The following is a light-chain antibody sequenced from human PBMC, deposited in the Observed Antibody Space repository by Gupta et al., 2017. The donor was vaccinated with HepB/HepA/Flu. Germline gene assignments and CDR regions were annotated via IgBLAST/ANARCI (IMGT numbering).Light chain of an antibody. V-gene: IGKV1-6*01. CDR3: RQDNKYPYT. CDR1: QGIRND. CDR2: TTS. Sequence: AIQITLSPTSLSASVGDRNTITCRASQGIRNDLGWYQQKPGKAPNLLIYTTSSLQSGVPARFSGSGSGTDFTLKISSVEAEDVATYYCRQDNKYPYTFGQGTKLEIK. J-gene: IGKJ2*01.